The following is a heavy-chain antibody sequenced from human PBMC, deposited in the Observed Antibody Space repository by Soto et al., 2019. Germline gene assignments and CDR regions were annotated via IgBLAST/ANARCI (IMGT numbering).Heavy chain of an antibody. CDR1: GGSFSGYY. J-gene: IGHJ6*02. Sequence: PSETLSLTCAVYGGSFSGYYWSWIRQPPGKGLEWIGEINHSGSTNYNPSLKSRVTISVDTSKNQFSLKLSSVTAADTAVYYCARDRIVVVPAAHPPLYYYYGMDACGQGTTVTVSS. CDR3: ARDRIVVVPAAHPPLYYYYGMDA. D-gene: IGHD2-2*01. CDR2: INHSGST. V-gene: IGHV4-34*01.